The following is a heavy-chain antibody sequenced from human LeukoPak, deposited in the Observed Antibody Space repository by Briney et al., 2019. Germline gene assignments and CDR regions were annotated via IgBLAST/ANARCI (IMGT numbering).Heavy chain of an antibody. D-gene: IGHD2-15*01. V-gene: IGHV3-7*01. CDR2: IKEEGSGK. CDR3: ARDTGCSGGSCYSFYDY. Sequence: PGGSLRLSCAASGLTFSIYWMTWVRQAPGRGLEWVANIKEEGSGKYYVDSVEGRFTISREHAKNSLYLQMNSLRAEDTAVYYCARDTGCSGGSCYSFYDYWGQGTLVTVSS. J-gene: IGHJ4*02. CDR1: GLTFSIYW.